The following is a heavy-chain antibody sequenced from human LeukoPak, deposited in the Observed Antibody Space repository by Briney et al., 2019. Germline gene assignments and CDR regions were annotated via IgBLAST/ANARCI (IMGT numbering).Heavy chain of an antibody. CDR2: INPNSGGT. Sequence: ASVKVSCKASGYTFTGYYMHWVRQAPGQGLEWMGWINPNSGGTDYAQKFQGRVTMTRDTSISTAYMELSRLRSDDTAVYYCARSLEGTIAARLDPWFDPWGQGTLVTVSS. V-gene: IGHV1-2*02. J-gene: IGHJ5*02. CDR1: GYTFTGYY. CDR3: ARSLEGTIAARLDPWFDP. D-gene: IGHD6-6*01.